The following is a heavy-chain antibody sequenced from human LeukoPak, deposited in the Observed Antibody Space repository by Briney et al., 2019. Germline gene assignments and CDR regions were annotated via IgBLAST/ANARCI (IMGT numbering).Heavy chain of an antibody. Sequence: PGGSLRLSCAASGFIFSSYAMSWVRQAPGKGLEWVSTISGSGGSTYYADSVKGRFTISRDNSKNTVYLQMNSLRAEDAAVYYCAKDQGFSYYYLDYWGQGILVTVSS. CDR2: ISGSGGST. J-gene: IGHJ4*02. CDR3: AKDQGFSYYYLDY. CDR1: GFIFSSYA. V-gene: IGHV3-23*01. D-gene: IGHD5-18*01.